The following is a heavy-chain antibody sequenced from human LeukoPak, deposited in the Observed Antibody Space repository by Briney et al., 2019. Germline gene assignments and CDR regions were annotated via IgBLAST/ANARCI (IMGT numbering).Heavy chain of an antibody. CDR1: GFTFSSYG. V-gene: IGHV3-33*01. D-gene: IGHD2-2*01. J-gene: IGHJ4*02. CDR2: IWYDGSIQ. Sequence: PGGSLRLSCAASGFTFSSYGMHWVRQAPGKGLEWVAAIWYDGSIQYYADSVKGRFTISRDNSKNTLYLQMDSLRAEDTAVYYCARVGQPLRYYFDYWGQGTLVTVSS. CDR3: ARVGQPLRYYFDY.